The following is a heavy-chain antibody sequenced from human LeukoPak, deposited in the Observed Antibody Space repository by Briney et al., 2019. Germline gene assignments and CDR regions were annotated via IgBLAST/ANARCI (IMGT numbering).Heavy chain of an antibody. D-gene: IGHD3-3*01. J-gene: IGHJ4*02. CDR1: GRSFSGYY. CDR2: INHSGST. Sequence: PSETLSLTCAVYGRSFSGYYWSWIRQPPGKGLEWIGEINHSGSTNYNPSLKSRVTISVDTSKNQFSLKLSSVTAADTAVYYCARAARYDFWSGSQPYYFDYWGQGTLVTVSS. V-gene: IGHV4-34*01. CDR3: ARAARYDFWSGSQPYYFDY.